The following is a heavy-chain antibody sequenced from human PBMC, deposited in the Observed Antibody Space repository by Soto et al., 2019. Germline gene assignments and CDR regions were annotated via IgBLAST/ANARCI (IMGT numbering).Heavy chain of an antibody. CDR3: ARDGSVTIFGAKYYYYYMDV. CDR1: GYTFTSYY. CDR2: INPIGGST. J-gene: IGHJ6*03. D-gene: IGHD3-3*01. Sequence: QVQLVQSGAEVKKPGASVKVSCKASGYTFTSYYMHWVRQAPGQGLEWMGIINPIGGSTSYADKSPSIVTMTRDTSTSTVYMELSSLRSEDTAVYYCARDGSVTIFGAKYYYYYMDVWGKGTTVTVSS. V-gene: IGHV1-46*03.